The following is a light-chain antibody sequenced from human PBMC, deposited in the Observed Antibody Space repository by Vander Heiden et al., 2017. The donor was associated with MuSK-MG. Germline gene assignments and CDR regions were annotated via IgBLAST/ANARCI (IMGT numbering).Light chain of an antibody. V-gene: IGLV3-21*04. J-gene: IGLJ2*01. Sequence: SDVPTPPPACPVAPGKTARITCGGNNIGSKSVHWYQQKPGQSPVLVIYYDSGRRSGIPGRFSGSNTGNTATLTISRGEAGDEADYYYQVWDSSSDHVIFGGGTKLTVL. CDR1: NIGSKS. CDR2: YDS. CDR3: QVWDSSSDHVI.